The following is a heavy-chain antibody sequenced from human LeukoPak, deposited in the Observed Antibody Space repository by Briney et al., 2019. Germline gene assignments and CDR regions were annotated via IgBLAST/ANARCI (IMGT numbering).Heavy chain of an antibody. CDR1: GFFFSSYE. CDR3: AKNRDFWSGSDAFDL. D-gene: IGHD3-3*01. Sequence: GGSLRLSCAASGFFFSSYEINWVRQAPGKGLEWISYISGSGNNIYYADSVKGRFTISRDNAKNSLYLQMNSLRAEDTAVYYCAKNRDFWSGSDAFDLWGQGTMVTVSS. CDR2: ISGSGNNI. J-gene: IGHJ3*01. V-gene: IGHV3-48*03.